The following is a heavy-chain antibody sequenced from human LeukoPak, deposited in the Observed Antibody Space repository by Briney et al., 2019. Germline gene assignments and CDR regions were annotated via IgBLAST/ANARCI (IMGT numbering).Heavy chain of an antibody. Sequence: GGSLRLSCAASGFTFSSYWMSSVRQAPGKGLEWVANIKQDGSEKYYVDSVKGRFTISRDNAKNSLYLQMNSLRAEDTAVYYCARRERDDSSGHVDYWGQGTLVTVSS. D-gene: IGHD3-22*01. V-gene: IGHV3-7*01. CDR1: GFTFSSYW. J-gene: IGHJ4*02. CDR2: IKQDGSEK. CDR3: ARRERDDSSGHVDY.